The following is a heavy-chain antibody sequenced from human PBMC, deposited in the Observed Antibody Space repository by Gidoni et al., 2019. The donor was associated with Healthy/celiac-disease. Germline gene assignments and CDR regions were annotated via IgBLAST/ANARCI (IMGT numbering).Heavy chain of an antibody. CDR3: AREGTHPIGYYYYMDV. V-gene: IGHV3-30-3*01. CDR2: ISYDGSNK. CDR1: GFPFRSYA. Sequence: QVQLVESGGGVVQPGRSLRLSCAASGFPFRSYAMHWVRQAPGKGLEWVAVISYDGSNKYYADSVKGRFTISRDNSKNTLYLQMNSLRAEDTAVYYCAREGTHPIGYYYYMDVWGKGTTVTVSS. J-gene: IGHJ6*03. D-gene: IGHD1-1*01.